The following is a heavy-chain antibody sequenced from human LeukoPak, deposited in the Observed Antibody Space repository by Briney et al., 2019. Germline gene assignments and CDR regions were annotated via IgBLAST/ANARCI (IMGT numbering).Heavy chain of an antibody. CDR2: IDPNSGGT. Sequence: ASVKVSCKASGYTFSVYYVHWVRQAPGQGLEWMGWIDPNSGGTNYAQKSQGRVSMTSDTSISTAYMELSELRYDDTAFYYCAREGTEIAVAMRDFDYWGQGTLVTVSS. D-gene: IGHD6-19*01. J-gene: IGHJ4*02. CDR3: AREGTEIAVAMRDFDY. V-gene: IGHV1-2*02. CDR1: GYTFSVYY.